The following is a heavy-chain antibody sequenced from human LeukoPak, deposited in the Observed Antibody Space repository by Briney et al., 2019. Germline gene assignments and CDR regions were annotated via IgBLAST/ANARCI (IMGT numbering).Heavy chain of an antibody. CDR2: INPSGGKT. J-gene: IGHJ4*02. V-gene: IGHV1-46*01. CDR1: GYTFTNYY. Sequence: ASVKVSCKASGYTFTNYYIHWVRQAPGQELEWMGVINPSGGKTDNAQKFQGRVTMTTDTSTSTAYMELRSLTSDDTAMYYCARDPEGVTPLDYWGQGTLVTVSS. CDR3: ARDPEGVTPLDY. D-gene: IGHD3-10*01.